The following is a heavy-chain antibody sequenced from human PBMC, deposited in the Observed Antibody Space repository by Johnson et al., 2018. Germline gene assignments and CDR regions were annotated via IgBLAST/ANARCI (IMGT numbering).Heavy chain of an antibody. D-gene: IGHD2-21*02. CDR2: IYPGDSDT. CDR3: ARHIVVVTAVDAFDI. J-gene: IGHJ3*02. Sequence: EVQLVESGAEVKEPRESLKISCKGSGYSFTSYWIGWVRQMPGKGLEWMGIIYPGDSDTRYSPSFQGQVTISADKSIRTAYLQGSSLKASDTAMYYCARHIVVVTAVDAFDIWGQGTMGTVSS. V-gene: IGHV5-51*01. CDR1: GYSFTSYW.